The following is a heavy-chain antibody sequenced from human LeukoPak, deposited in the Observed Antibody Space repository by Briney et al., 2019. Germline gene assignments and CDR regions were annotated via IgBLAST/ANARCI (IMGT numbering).Heavy chain of an antibody. D-gene: IGHD4-23*01. Sequence: GGSLRLSCAGSGFTFSSYSMNWVRQAPGKGLEWVSYISSTSSTIYYADSVKGRFSISRDNAKNSLYLQMNSLRDEDTAVYYCSRGLTQDDCWCQGTLVTVSS. J-gene: IGHJ4*02. CDR2: ISSTSSTI. CDR1: GFTFSSYS. V-gene: IGHV3-48*02. CDR3: SRGLTQDDC.